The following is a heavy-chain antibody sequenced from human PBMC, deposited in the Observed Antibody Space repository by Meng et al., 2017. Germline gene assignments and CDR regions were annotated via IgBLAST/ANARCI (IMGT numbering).Heavy chain of an antibody. V-gene: IGHV3-23*01. CDR3: AKDDAAAAIYSIDS. CDR2: ISGSDSST. J-gene: IGHJ5*01. Sequence: GGFLRLSCAASGFTFSTYAMSWVRQAPGKGLEWVSAISGSDSSTYYADSVKGRFTISRDNSKNTLYLQMNSLRAEDTAVYYCAKDDAAAAIYSIDSWGQGTLVTVSS. CDR1: GFTFSTYA. D-gene: IGHD2-2*01.